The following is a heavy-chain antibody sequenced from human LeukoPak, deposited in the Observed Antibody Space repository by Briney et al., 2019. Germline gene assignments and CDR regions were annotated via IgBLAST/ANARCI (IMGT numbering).Heavy chain of an antibody. CDR1: GGTFSSYA. J-gene: IGHJ5*02. CDR2: IIPIFGTA. D-gene: IGHD4-11*01. CDR3: ARENYRRGNWFDP. Sequence: GASVKVSCKASGGTFSSYAISWVRQAPGQELEWMGRIIPIFGTANYAQKFQGRVTITTDESTSTAYMELSSLRSEDTAVYYCARENYRRGNWFDPWGQGTLVTVSS. V-gene: IGHV1-69*05.